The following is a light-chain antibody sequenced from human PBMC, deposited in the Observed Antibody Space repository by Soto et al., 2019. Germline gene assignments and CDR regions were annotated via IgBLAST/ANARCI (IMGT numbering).Light chain of an antibody. CDR3: PQSYSTPWT. Sequence: DLQMTQSPSSLSASVGDRVTITCRASQSISSYLNWYHQKPGKAPKLLIYAASSLQSGVPPRFSASGSGTDITLTISSLQPEDFATYYCPQSYSTPWTFGQGTKVVIK. J-gene: IGKJ1*01. V-gene: IGKV1-39*01. CDR1: QSISSY. CDR2: AAS.